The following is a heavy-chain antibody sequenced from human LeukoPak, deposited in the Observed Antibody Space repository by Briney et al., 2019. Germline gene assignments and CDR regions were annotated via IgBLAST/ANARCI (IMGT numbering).Heavy chain of an antibody. CDR1: GASISSGGYY. V-gene: IGHV4-31*03. J-gene: IGHJ5*02. D-gene: IGHD2-2*01. CDR2: IYYSGST. CDR3: ARLPSTAINWFDP. Sequence: ASATLSLTCTVSGASISSGGYYWSWIRQHPGKGLEWIGYIYYSGSTYYNPSLKSRVTISVDTSKNQFSLKLSSVTAADTAVYYCARLPSTAINWFDPWGQGTLVTVSS.